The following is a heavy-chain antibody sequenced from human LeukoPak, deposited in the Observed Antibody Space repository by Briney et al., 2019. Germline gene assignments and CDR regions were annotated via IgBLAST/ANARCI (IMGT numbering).Heavy chain of an antibody. CDR3: ASPYSSGWSFDY. V-gene: IGHV1-69*05. J-gene: IGHJ4*02. Sequence: SVKVSCKASGGTFSSYAISWVRQAPGQGREWMGRIIPIFGTANYAQKFQGRVTITTDESTSTAYMELSSLRSEDTAVYYCASPYSSGWSFDYWGQGTLVTVSS. CDR2: IIPIFGTA. CDR1: GGTFSSYA. D-gene: IGHD6-19*01.